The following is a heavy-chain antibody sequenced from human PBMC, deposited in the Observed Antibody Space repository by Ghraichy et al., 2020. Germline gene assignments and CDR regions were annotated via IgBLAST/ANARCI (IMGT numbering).Heavy chain of an antibody. D-gene: IGHD3-3*01. J-gene: IGHJ5*02. Sequence: SQTLSLTCTVSGGSITDYYWSWIRQLPGKGLEWIGYMYYSGSTKYNPSLESRVTMSVDTSKNQIFLKMTSVTAADTAVYYCARDGSWDSWCGRYKWEWLDPWGQGTLVTVSS. CDR2: MYYSGST. CDR1: GGSITDYY. CDR3: ARDGSWDSWCGRYKWEWLDP. V-gene: IGHV4-59*01.